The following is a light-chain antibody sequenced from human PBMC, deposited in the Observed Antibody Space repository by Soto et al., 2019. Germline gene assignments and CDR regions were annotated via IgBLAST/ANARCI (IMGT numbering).Light chain of an antibody. J-gene: IGLJ2*01. CDR1: SSNIGAGYG. Sequence: QSVLTQPPSVSGAPGQRVTISCTGSSSNIGAGYGVHWYQKLPGTAPKLLIYRNTNRPSGVPDRFSGSKSGTSASLAITGLQTEDEADYYCQSYDNSLRGSVFGGGTQLTVL. V-gene: IGLV1-40*01. CDR3: QSYDNSLRGSV. CDR2: RNT.